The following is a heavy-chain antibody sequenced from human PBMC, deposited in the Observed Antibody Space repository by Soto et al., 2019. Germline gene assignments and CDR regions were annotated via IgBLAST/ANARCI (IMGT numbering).Heavy chain of an antibody. J-gene: IGHJ3*01. V-gene: IGHV3-48*01. CDR1: GFTFRNYN. Sequence: PGGSLRLSCAASGFTFRNYNLKWVRQAPGKGLEWVAHISLRGSTVDYADSVKGRFTISRDDADNSLYLQMNSLRAEDTAVYYCARDQLYYNDISGRPLNAFDVWGQGTMVTVSS. CDR2: ISLRGSTV. D-gene: IGHD3-22*01. CDR3: ARDQLYYNDISGRPLNAFDV.